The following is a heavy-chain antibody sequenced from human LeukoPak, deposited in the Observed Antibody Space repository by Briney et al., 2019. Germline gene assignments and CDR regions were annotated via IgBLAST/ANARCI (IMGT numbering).Heavy chain of an antibody. V-gene: IGHV3-53*01. J-gene: IGHJ4*02. CDR1: GFIVSSVY. Sequence: GGSLRLSCAASGFIVSSVYMSWVRQSPGKGLECVSIIYSTGDTYYADSVKGRFTISRDVSKNAVYLQMNSLRAEDTAVYYCARGGRSSELVWGQGTRVTVSS. D-gene: IGHD6-6*01. CDR2: IYSTGDT. CDR3: ARGGRSSELV.